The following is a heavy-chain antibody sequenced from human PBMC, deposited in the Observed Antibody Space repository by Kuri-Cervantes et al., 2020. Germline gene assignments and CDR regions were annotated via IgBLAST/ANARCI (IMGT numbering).Heavy chain of an antibody. D-gene: IGHD2-8*02. CDR3: ARGYCTGGVCWPDH. CDR1: GYTFTSYA. V-gene: IGHV1-3*01. Sequence: ASVKVSCKASGYTFTSYAMHWVRQAPGQRLEWMGWINAGNGNTKYSQKFQGRVTITRDTSASTAYMELSSLRSEDTAVYYCARGYCTGGVCWPDHWGQGTLVTVSS. J-gene: IGHJ4*02. CDR2: INAGNGNT.